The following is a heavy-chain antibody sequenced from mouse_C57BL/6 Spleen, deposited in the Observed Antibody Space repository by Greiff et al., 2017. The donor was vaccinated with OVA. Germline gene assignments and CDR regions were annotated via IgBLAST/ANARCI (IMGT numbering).Heavy chain of an antibody. D-gene: IGHD2-1*01. CDR2: IYPRDGST. Sequence: QVQLKQSGPELVKPGASVKLSCKASGYTFTSYDINWVKQRPGQGLEWIGWIYPRDGSTKYNEKFKGKATLTVDTSSSTAYMGLHSLTSEDSAVYFCARSPYGNSFYAMDDWGQGTSVTVSS. CDR3: ARSPYGNSFYAMDD. V-gene: IGHV1-85*01. J-gene: IGHJ4*01. CDR1: GYTFTSYD.